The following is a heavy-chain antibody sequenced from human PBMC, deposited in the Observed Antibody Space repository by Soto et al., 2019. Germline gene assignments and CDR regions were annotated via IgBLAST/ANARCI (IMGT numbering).Heavy chain of an antibody. D-gene: IGHD3-16*01. CDR1: GGSISSGDYY. CDR2: IYYSGST. CDR3: ARDLRPAPTSWFDP. J-gene: IGHJ5*02. V-gene: IGHV4-31*03. Sequence: QVQLQESGPGLVKPSQTLSLTCTVSGGSISSGDYYWSWIRQHPGKGLEWIGYIYYSGSTYSNPSLKRRVSISVDTSKNQFSLKLSSVTAADTAVYFCARDLRPAPTSWFDPWGQGTLVTVSS.